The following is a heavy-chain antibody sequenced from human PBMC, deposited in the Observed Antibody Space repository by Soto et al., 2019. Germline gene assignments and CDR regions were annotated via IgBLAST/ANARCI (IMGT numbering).Heavy chain of an antibody. J-gene: IGHJ6*02. CDR1: GYTFTGYY. Sequence: QVQLVQSGAEVKKPGASVKVSCKASGYTFTGYYMHWVRQAPGQGLEWMGWINPNSGGTNYAQKFQGRVTMTRDTSISTAYMELSTLRADDTAVYYCARDLIRFLEWLSPYYGMDGWGQGTTVTVSS. CDR3: ARDLIRFLEWLSPYYGMDG. D-gene: IGHD3-3*01. V-gene: IGHV1-2*02. CDR2: INPNSGGT.